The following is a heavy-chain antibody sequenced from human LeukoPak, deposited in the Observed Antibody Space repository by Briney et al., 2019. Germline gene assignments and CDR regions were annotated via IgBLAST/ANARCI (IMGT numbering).Heavy chain of an antibody. V-gene: IGHV4-59*01. Sequence: SETLSLTCSVSGGPISSYYWSWIRQPPGKGLEWIGHIYNSGSTNYNSSLKGRVTISVDTSKSQFFLKLSSVTAADTAVYFCARGGRDGYNVFDYWGQGTLVTVSS. CDR1: GGPISSYY. CDR2: IYNSGST. CDR3: ARGGRDGYNVFDY. J-gene: IGHJ4*02. D-gene: IGHD5-24*01.